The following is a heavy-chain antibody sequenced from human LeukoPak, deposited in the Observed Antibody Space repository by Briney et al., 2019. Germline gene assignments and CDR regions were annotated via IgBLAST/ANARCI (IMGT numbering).Heavy chain of an antibody. D-gene: IGHD1-14*01. CDR1: GFTFSSYP. CDR2: ISASGSGT. V-gene: IGHV3-23*01. J-gene: IGHJ4*02. Sequence: GGSLRLSCVASGFTFSSYPMSWVRQAPGKGLEWVSAISASGSGTYYADSVKGRFTISRDNSKNTLFLQMNSLRAEDTAVYYCAKALITGGLFDYWGQGTLVTVPS. CDR3: AKALITGGLFDY.